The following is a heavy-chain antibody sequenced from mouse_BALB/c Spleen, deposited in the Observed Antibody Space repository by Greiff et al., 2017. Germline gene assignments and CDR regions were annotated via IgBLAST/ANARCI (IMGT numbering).Heavy chain of an antibody. CDR1: GFSLTSYD. Sequence: VQGVESGPGLVAPSQSLSITCTVSGFSLTSYDISWIRQPPGKGLEWLGVIWTGGGTNYNSAFMSRLSISKDNSKSQVFLKMNSLQTDDTAIYYCVREYDAMDYWGQGTSVTVSS. V-gene: IGHV2-9-2*01. CDR2: IWTGGGT. CDR3: VREYDAMDY. J-gene: IGHJ4*01.